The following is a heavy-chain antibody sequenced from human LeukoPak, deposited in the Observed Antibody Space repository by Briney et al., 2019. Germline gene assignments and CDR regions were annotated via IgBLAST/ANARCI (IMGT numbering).Heavy chain of an antibody. V-gene: IGHV3-49*04. Sequence: GGSLRLSCTASGFTFGDYAMSWVRQAPGKGLEWVGFIRSKAYGGTTEYAASVKGRFTISRDDSKSIAYLQMNSLKTEDTAVYYCTRGIKYYDFWSGYHYYYYYMDVWGKGTTVTVSS. J-gene: IGHJ6*03. CDR3: TRGIKYYDFWSGYHYYYYYMDV. D-gene: IGHD3-3*01. CDR1: GFTFGDYA. CDR2: IRSKAYGGTT.